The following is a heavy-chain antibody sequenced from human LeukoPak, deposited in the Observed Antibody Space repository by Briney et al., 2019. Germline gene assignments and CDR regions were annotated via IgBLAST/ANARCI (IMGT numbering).Heavy chain of an antibody. CDR2: INPSGGST. V-gene: IGHV1-46*01. Sequence: GSVKVSCKASGYTFTSYYMHWVRQAPGQGLEWMGIINPSGGSTSYAQEFQGRVTMTRDTSTSTVYMELSSLRSEDTAVYYCARDSGPFPGYWGQGTLVTVSS. CDR3: ARDSGPFPGY. CDR1: GYTFTSYY. D-gene: IGHD3-10*01. J-gene: IGHJ4*02.